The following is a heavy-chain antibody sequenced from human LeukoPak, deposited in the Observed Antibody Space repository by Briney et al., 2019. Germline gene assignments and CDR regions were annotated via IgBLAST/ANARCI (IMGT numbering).Heavy chain of an antibody. CDR2: IYYSGST. CDR3: XXXXXGITMIDEPDDY. J-gene: IGHJ4*02. CDR1: GGSISSSSYY. V-gene: IGHV4-39*01. D-gene: IGHD3-22*01. Sequence: SETLSLTCTVSGGSISSSSYYWGWIRQPPGKGLEWIGSIYYSGSTYYNPSLKSRVTISVDTSKNQFSLKLSSVTAADTAVYXXXXXXXGITMIDEPDDYWGQGTLVTVSS.